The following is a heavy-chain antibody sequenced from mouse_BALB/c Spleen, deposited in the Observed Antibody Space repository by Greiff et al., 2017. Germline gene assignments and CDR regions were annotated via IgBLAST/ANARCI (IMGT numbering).Heavy chain of an antibody. Sequence: EVQLQQSGAELVKPGASVKLSCTASGFNIKDTYMHWVKQRPEQGLEWIGRIDPANGNTKYDPKFQGKATITADTSSNTAYLQLSSLTSEDTAVYYCARSRKSYRYAFDYWGQGTTLTVSS. V-gene: IGHV14-3*02. J-gene: IGHJ2*01. CDR2: IDPANGNT. CDR1: GFNIKDTY. CDR3: ARSRKSYRYAFDY. D-gene: IGHD2-14*01.